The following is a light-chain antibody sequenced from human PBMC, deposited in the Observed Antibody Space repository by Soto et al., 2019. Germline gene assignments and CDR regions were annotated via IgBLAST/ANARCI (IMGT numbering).Light chain of an antibody. CDR1: QSVRSSY. CDR3: QQYGSSPQT. V-gene: IGKV3-20*01. J-gene: IGKJ1*01. Sequence: EIVLTQSPGTLSLSPGERATLSCRASQSVRSSYLAWYQQKPGQAPRLLIYGAASRATGIPDRFSGSGSGTDFTLSISRLEPEDFAVYYCQQYGSSPQTFGHGTKVEIK. CDR2: GAA.